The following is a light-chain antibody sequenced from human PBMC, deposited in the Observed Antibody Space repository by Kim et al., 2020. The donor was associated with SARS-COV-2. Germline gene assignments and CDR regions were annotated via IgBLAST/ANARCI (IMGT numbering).Light chain of an antibody. J-gene: IGKJ4*01. CDR2: AAS. CDR1: QSVSSN. V-gene: IGKV3-15*01. CDR3: QQYYNWPPP. Sequence: MSLGERVTLSCRASQSVSSNLAWYQQKPGQAPRLLIYAASTRAPGIPARFSGSESGTEFTLTISSLQSEDFAVYYCQQYYNWPPPFGGGTKVDIK.